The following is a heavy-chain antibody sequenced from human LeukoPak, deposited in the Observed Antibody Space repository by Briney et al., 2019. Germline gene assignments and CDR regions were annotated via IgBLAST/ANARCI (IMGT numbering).Heavy chain of an antibody. CDR1: GYTFTGYY. D-gene: IGHD3-9*01. Sequence: ASVKVSCKASGYTFTGYYMHWVRQAPGQGLEWMGWINPNSGGTNYAQKFQGRVTMTRDTSISTAYMELSRLRSDDTAVYYCARAFRNSATGVLNDAFDIWGQGKMVTVSS. CDR3: ARAFRNSATGVLNDAFDI. V-gene: IGHV1-2*02. J-gene: IGHJ3*02. CDR2: INPNSGGT.